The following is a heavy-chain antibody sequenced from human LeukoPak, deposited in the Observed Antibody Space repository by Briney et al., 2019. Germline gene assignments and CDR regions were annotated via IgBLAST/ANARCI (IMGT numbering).Heavy chain of an antibody. J-gene: IGHJ4*02. D-gene: IGHD3-10*01. Sequence: GGSLRLSCAASGFTFSSYEMNWVRQAPGKGLEWVSSISGSSTYIYYADSVKGRFTISRDNAKNSLYLQMNSLRAEDTAVYYCCGLLPREYYFDYWGQGTLVTVSS. CDR1: GFTFSSYE. CDR2: ISGSSTYI. CDR3: CGLLPREYYFDY. V-gene: IGHV3-21*01.